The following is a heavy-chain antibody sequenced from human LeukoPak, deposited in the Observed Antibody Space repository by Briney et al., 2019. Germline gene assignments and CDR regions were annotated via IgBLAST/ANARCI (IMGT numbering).Heavy chain of an antibody. D-gene: IGHD6-19*01. V-gene: IGHV3-49*03. J-gene: IGHJ4*02. Sequence: GGSLRLSCTASGFTFGDYLMSWFRQAPGKGLEWIGFISGGTTEYAASVKGRYTISRDDSTSIAYLQLNSLTTEDTAVYYCSRGSGWLSVYWGQGTLVTVSS. CDR1: GFTFGDYL. CDR3: SRGSGWLSVY. CDR2: ISGGTT.